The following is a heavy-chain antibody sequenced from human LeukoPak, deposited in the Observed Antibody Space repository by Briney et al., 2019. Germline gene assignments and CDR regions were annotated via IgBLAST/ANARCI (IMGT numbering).Heavy chain of an antibody. CDR3: VVSPNQDFFDY. CDR1: GVSINSHY. Sequence: SETLSLTCTVSGVSINSHYLNWIRQPPGKGLEWIGHIYGSGRTNYNPSLKRRVTMSVDTSKRQFSLNLKSLTAADTAVYYRVVSPNQDFFDYWGQGPLVTVSS. CDR2: IYGSGRT. V-gene: IGHV4-4*09. J-gene: IGHJ4*02.